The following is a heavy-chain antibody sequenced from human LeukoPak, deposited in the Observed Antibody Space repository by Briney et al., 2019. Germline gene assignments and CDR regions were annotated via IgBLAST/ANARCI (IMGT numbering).Heavy chain of an antibody. J-gene: IGHJ4*02. D-gene: IGHD2/OR15-2a*01. CDR3: STIDF. Sequence: GGSLSPSCAVSGFTFSSYWMSWVRQAAGKGREWVANMKQDGSETYHADSGKGRFTISRDKSKNTLYLQRNSLIARHPAIHYLSTIDFWGQGALVTVSS. CDR2: MKQDGSET. V-gene: IGHV3-7*01. CDR1: GFTFSSYW.